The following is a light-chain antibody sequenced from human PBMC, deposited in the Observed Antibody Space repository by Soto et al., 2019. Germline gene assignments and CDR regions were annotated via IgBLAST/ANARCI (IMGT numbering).Light chain of an antibody. CDR1: SSDVGDYNY. CDR2: EVS. CDR3: SSYTASGILYV. J-gene: IGLJ1*01. Sequence: QSALTQPASVSGSPGQSITISCTGTSSDVGDYNYVSWYRQHPGKAPKLVIFEVSNRPSGVSNRFSGSKSGNMASLTISGLQAEDEADYYCSSYTASGILYVFGTGTKLTVL. V-gene: IGLV2-14*01.